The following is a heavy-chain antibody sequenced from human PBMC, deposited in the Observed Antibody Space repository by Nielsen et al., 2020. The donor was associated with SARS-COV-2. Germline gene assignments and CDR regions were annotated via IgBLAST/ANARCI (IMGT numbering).Heavy chain of an antibody. Sequence: SGTLSLTCTVSGGSISSYYWSWIRQPPGKGLEWIGYIYYSGSTNYNPSLKSRVTISVDTSKNQFSLKLSSVTAADTAVYYCARAPYYDFWSGSYYFDYWGQGTLVTVSS. CDR1: GGSISSYY. D-gene: IGHD3-3*01. CDR3: ARAPYYDFWSGSYYFDY. V-gene: IGHV4-59*01. J-gene: IGHJ4*02. CDR2: IYYSGST.